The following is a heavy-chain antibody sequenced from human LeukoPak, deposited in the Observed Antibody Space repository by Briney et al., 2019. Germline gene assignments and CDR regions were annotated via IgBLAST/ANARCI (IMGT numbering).Heavy chain of an antibody. D-gene: IGHD3-22*01. J-gene: IGHJ4*02. CDR2: IRSKANSYAT. Sequence: GGSLRLSCAASRFTFSGSAMHWVRQASGKGLEWVGRIRSKANSYATAYAASVKGRFTISRDDSKNTAYLQMNSLKTEDTAVYYCTRRWDSSGYFLPLDYWGQGTLVTVSS. V-gene: IGHV3-73*01. CDR1: RFTFSGSA. CDR3: TRRWDSSGYFLPLDY.